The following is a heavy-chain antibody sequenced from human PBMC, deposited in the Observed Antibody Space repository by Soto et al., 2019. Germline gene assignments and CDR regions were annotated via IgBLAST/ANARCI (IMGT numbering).Heavy chain of an antibody. CDR2: IYYSGST. CDR1: GGSISSYY. Sequence: SETLSLTCTVSGGSISSYYWSWIRQPPGKGLEWIGYIYYSGSTNYNPSLKSRVTISVDTSKNQFSLKLSSVTAADTAVYYCARHSGLRPDYYFDYWGQGTLVTVSS. V-gene: IGHV4-59*08. J-gene: IGHJ4*02. CDR3: ARHSGLRPDYYFDY. D-gene: IGHD1-26*01.